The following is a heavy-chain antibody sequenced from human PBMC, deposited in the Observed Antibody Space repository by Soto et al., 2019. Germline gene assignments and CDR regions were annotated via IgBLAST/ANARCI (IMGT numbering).Heavy chain of an antibody. D-gene: IGHD6-13*01. V-gene: IGHV3-23*01. Sequence: GGSLRLSCAASGFTFSSYAMSWVRQAPGKGLEWVSAISGSGGSTYYADFVKGRFTISRDNSKNTLYLQMNSLRAEDTAVYYCSKDRVFVHAPSPFAYSSQRTLVPVSS. CDR3: SKDRVFVHAPSPFAY. CDR1: GFTFSSYA. J-gene: IGHJ4*02. CDR2: ISGSGGST.